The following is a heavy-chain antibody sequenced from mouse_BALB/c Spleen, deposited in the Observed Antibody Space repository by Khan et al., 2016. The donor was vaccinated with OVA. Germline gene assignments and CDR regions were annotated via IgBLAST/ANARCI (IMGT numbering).Heavy chain of an antibody. D-gene: IGHD2-14*01. CDR2: INPSNGRT. Sequence: QVGLQQSGAELVKPGASVKLSCKASGYTFTSYWMHWVKQRPGQGLEWIGEINPSNGRTNYNEKFKSKATLTVDKSSSTAYMQLSSLTSEDSAVYYCARFPYYRYDEGYYGMDYWGQGTSVTVSS. V-gene: IGHV1S81*02. CDR3: ARFPYYRYDEGYYGMDY. J-gene: IGHJ4*01. CDR1: GYTFTSYW.